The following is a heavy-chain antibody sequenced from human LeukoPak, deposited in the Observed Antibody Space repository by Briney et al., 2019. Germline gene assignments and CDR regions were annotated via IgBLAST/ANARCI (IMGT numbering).Heavy chain of an antibody. CDR2: IHHTEST. Sequence: SETLSLTCAVSGGSISSNNWWSWVRQPPGKGLEWIGEIHHTESTNYNPSLKSRVTMSVDKSKNQISLKLSSVTAADTAVYYCAASYSDSSGYDPVEDYWGQGTLVTVSS. CDR1: GGSISSNNW. V-gene: IGHV4-4*02. CDR3: AASYSDSSGYDPVEDY. D-gene: IGHD3-22*01. J-gene: IGHJ4*02.